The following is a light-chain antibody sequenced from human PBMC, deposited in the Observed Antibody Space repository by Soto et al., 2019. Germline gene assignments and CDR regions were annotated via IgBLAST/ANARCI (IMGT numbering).Light chain of an antibody. CDR1: QSVRSN. V-gene: IGKV3-15*01. CDR2: GAS. J-gene: IGKJ1*01. Sequence: IMMTQSPATLSVSPGDRATLSCRASQSVRSNLAWYQQKPGQSPRLLIYGASTRATGVPARFSGSGSGTEFTLTISSLQSEDFVVYYCQHYNNWPAFGQGTKVEIK. CDR3: QHYNNWPA.